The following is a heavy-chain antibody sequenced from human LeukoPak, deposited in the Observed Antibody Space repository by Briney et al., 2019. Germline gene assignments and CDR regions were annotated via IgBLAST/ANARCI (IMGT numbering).Heavy chain of an antibody. Sequence: PSETLSLTCAVHGGSFSGYYWSWLRQPPGKGLEWIGSIYYSGSTYCNPSLKSRVTISVDTSKNQFSLKLSSVTAADTAVYYCAGWGYYDSSGYYSFDYWGQGTLVTVSS. CDR2: IYYSGST. V-gene: IGHV4-34*01. J-gene: IGHJ4*02. D-gene: IGHD3-22*01. CDR3: AGWGYYDSSGYYSFDY. CDR1: GGSFSGYY.